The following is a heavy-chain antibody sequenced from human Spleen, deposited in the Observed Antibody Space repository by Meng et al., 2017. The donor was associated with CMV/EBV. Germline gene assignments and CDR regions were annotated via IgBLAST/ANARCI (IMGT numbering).Heavy chain of an antibody. CDR2: MNPNSGNT. V-gene: IGHV1-8*03. Sequence: ASVKVSCKASGYTFNGYGISWVRLAPGQGLEWMGWMNPNSGNTGYAQKFQGRVTITRNTSISTAYMELSRLTSDDTAVYYCARDNARDSTVTVHWGQGTLVTVSS. CDR3: ARDNARDSTVTVH. D-gene: IGHD4-17*01. J-gene: IGHJ4*02. CDR1: GYTFNGYG.